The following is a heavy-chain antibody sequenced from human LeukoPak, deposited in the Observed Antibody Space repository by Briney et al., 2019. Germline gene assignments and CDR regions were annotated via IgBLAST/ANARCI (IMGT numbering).Heavy chain of an antibody. CDR1: GFNFGSYS. J-gene: IGHJ4*02. CDR3: ARKSASGNYPLDY. CDR2: ISADSATT. D-gene: IGHD3-10*01. V-gene: IGHV3-23*01. Sequence: PGGSLRFSCAASGFNFGSYSMTWVRQAPGKGLEWVSVISADSATTFYADSVKGRFTISRDNAKNTVFLQMSSLRAEDTALYYCARKSASGNYPLDYWGQGTLVTVSS.